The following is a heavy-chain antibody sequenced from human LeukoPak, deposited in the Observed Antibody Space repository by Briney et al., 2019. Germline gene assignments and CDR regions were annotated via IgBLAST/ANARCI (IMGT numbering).Heavy chain of an antibody. CDR2: IYHSGST. Sequence: SGTLSLTCAVSGGSISSSNWWSWVRQPPGKGLEWIGEIYHSGSTNYNPSLKSRVTISVDKSKNQFSLKLSSVTAADTAVYYCARLMSTVHYYFDYWGQGTLVTVSS. CDR3: ARLMSTVHYYFDY. D-gene: IGHD5/OR15-5a*01. CDR1: GGSISSSNW. J-gene: IGHJ4*02. V-gene: IGHV4-4*02.